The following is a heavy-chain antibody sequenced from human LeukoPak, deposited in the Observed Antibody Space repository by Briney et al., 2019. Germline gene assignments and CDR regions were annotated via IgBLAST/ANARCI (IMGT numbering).Heavy chain of an antibody. J-gene: IGHJ4*02. CDR1: GGSISSSSYY. Sequence: ASETLSLTCTVSGGSISSSSYYWAWIRQPPGKGLEWIGNIYYSGSTYYNPSLKSRVTMSVDTSKNQFSLKLSSVTAADTAVYYSARFNPAAGSFCFDYWGQGTLVTVSS. CDR3: ARFNPAAGSFCFDY. D-gene: IGHD6-13*01. V-gene: IGHV4-39*01. CDR2: IYYSGST.